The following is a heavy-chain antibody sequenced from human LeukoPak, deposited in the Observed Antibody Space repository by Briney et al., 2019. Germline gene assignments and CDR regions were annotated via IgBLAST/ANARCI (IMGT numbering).Heavy chain of an antibody. CDR2: ISRSGSTI. D-gene: IGHD2-21*02. Sequence: GGSLRLSCAASGFTFSSYEMNWVRQAPGKGLEWISYISRSGSTINYADSVKGRFTISRDDAKHSLYLQMNSLRAEDTAVYYCARSMVTNYFDYWARDPWSPSPQ. J-gene: IGHJ4*02. CDR3: ARSMVTNYFDY. CDR1: GFTFSSYE. V-gene: IGHV3-48*03.